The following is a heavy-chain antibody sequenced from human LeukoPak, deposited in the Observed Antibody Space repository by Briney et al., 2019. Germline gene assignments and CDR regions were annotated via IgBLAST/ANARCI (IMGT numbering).Heavy chain of an antibody. CDR3: ARDSTGDSPFDY. Sequence: ASVKVSCKASGYTFTSYDINWVRQATGQGLEWMGWMNPNSGNTGYAQKFQGRVTMTRDTSTSTVYMELSSLRSEDTAVYYCARDSTGDSPFDYWGQGTLVTVSS. CDR1: GYTFTSYD. V-gene: IGHV1-8*01. J-gene: IGHJ4*02. CDR2: MNPNSGNT. D-gene: IGHD7-27*01.